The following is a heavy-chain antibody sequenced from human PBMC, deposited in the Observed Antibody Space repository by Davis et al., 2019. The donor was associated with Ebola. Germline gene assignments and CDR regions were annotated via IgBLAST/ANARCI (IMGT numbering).Heavy chain of an antibody. CDR1: GFTFDDYA. CDR2: NSWNSGSI. Sequence: GESLNTSCAASGFTFDDYAMHWVRQAPGKGLEWVSGNSWNSGSIGYADSVKGRFTISRDNAKNSLYLQMNSLRAEDTALYYCAKGHSSGWYVFDYWGQGTLVTVSS. CDR3: AKGHSSGWYVFDY. V-gene: IGHV3-9*01. J-gene: IGHJ4*02. D-gene: IGHD6-19*01.